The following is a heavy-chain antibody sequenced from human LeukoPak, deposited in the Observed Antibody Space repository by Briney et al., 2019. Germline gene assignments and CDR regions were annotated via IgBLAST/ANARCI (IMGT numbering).Heavy chain of an antibody. Sequence: APVKVSCKASGYTFSGYAIHWVRQAPGQRFEWMGWINAGNGHTKYSQNFQGRVTITRDSSANTVYMELSSLTSEDTAVYYCARGIWSATRVDYYLDNWGQGTLVTVSS. J-gene: IGHJ4*02. CDR2: INAGNGHT. V-gene: IGHV1-3*01. D-gene: IGHD5-24*01. CDR3: ARGIWSATRVDYYLDN. CDR1: GYTFSGYA.